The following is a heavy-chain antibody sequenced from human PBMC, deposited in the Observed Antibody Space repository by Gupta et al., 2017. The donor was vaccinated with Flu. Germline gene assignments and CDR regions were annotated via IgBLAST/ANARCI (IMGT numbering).Heavy chain of an antibody. J-gene: IGHJ3*02. D-gene: IGHD2-21*02. CDR2: ISSSSSTI. CDR3: ARDAFRAYCGGDCWGIGAFDI. V-gene: IGHV3-48*02. CDR1: GFSFSSLS. Sequence: EAQLMESGGALVQPGGSLRISCAASGFSFSSLSMSWVPLAPGKGLEWVSYISSSSSTIYYSDSVKGRFTISRDNAENSLYLQMSSLRDEDTAVYYCARDAFRAYCGGDCWGIGAFDIGGQGTRVTGSS.